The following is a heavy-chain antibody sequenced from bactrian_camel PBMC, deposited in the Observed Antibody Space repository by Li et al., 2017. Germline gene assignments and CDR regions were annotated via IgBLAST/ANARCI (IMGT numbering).Heavy chain of an antibody. J-gene: IGHJ4*01. Sequence: HVQLVESGGGSVQAGGSLRLSCAASGFATGSYYVSWVRQAPGKGLEWVSSISSDGDPIYEAKSVKGRFTISRDIAKNTAYLQMNSLKSEDTGVYYCVRGTQGGEHWWTFDRDQGTQVTVS. V-gene: IGHV3-2*01. CDR2: ISSDGDPI. CDR3: VRGTQGGEHWWTFD. CDR1: GFATGSYY. D-gene: IGHD7*01.